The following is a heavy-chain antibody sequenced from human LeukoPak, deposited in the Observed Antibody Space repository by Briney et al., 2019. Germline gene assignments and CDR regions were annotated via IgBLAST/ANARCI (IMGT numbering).Heavy chain of an antibody. CDR2: INHSGST. CDR1: GGSFSGHY. Sequence: SETLSLTCAVYGGSFSGHYWTWIRQPPGKGLEWIGEINHSGSTNYNPSLKSRVTISVDTSKNQFSLKLSSVTAADTAVYYCARVLRDTYYDFWSGSYYMDVWGKGTTVTVSS. CDR3: ARVLRDTYYDFWSGSYYMDV. D-gene: IGHD3-3*01. V-gene: IGHV4-34*01. J-gene: IGHJ6*03.